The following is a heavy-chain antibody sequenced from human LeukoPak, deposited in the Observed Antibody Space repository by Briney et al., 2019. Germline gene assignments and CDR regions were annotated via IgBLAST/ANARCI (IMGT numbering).Heavy chain of an antibody. J-gene: IGHJ4*01. CDR3: VKSESDGVDAFDF. Sequence: GALRLSLSASGFTFNNPWIIRGRPGSGKGVGGGGRIKSKSYGGRTDYAASVKGRFTISRDNSKNTLYLQMNSLKAEDTAVYYCVKSESDGVDAFDFWGQGTLVTVSS. CDR2: IKSKSYGGRT. V-gene: IGHV3-15*01. D-gene: IGHD2-8*01. CDR1: GFTFNNPW.